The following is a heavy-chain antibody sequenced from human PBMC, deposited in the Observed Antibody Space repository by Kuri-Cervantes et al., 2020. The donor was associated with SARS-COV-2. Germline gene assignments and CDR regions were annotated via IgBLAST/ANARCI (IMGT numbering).Heavy chain of an antibody. CDR3: ARDLGYVQLERRPYYYGMDV. CDR1: GGTFSSYA. D-gene: IGHD1-1*01. CDR2: IIPIFGTA. J-gene: IGHJ6*02. Sequence: SVKVSCKASGGTFSSYAISWVRQAPGQGLEWMGGIIPIFGTANYAQKFQGRVTITTDESTSTAYMELSSLRSEDTAVYYCARDLGYVQLERRPYYYGMDVWGQGTTVTVSS. V-gene: IGHV1-69*05.